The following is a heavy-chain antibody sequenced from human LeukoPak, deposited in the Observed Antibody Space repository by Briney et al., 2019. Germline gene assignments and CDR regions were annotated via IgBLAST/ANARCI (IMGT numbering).Heavy chain of an antibody. Sequence: GGSLRLSCAGSGFIFGGYTMNWVRQAPGKGREWLSYISPSGENKLYADSVKGRFSISRDNAKNSAYLQMDSLRAEETAVYYCASRRSGWPNDAFDIWGQGTMVTVTS. CDR3: ASRRSGWPNDAFDI. J-gene: IGHJ3*02. CDR2: ISPSGENK. D-gene: IGHD6-19*01. V-gene: IGHV3-48*01. CDR1: GFIFGGYT.